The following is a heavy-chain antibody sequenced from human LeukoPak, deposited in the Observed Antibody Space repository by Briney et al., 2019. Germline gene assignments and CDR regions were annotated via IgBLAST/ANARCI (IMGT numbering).Heavy chain of an antibody. CDR2: TYYRSKWYN. Sequence: SQTLSLTCAISGDSVSSNSAAWNWIRQSPSRGLEWLGRTYYRSKWYNDYAVSVKSRITINPDTSKNQFSLTLSSVTTAGTAVYCCARGQKYRNGYTVTELGSGYFAYWGQGTLVTVSS. CDR3: ARGQKYRNGYTVTELGSGYFAY. V-gene: IGHV6-1*01. J-gene: IGHJ4*02. CDR1: GDSVSSNSAA. D-gene: IGHD5-18*01.